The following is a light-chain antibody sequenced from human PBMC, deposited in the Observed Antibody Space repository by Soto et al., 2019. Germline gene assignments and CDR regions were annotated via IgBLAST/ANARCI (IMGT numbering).Light chain of an antibody. Sequence: DIQMTQSPSTLSASVGDTVTVTCRASQSVSGWLAWYQHKPGEAPKLLSYDASAFPRGVPSRFSGSGSGIDFTITIGSLQPDDFETYYCQQSYSPPITFGQGTRLEIK. CDR1: QSVSGW. V-gene: IGKV1-5*01. CDR2: DAS. J-gene: IGKJ5*01. CDR3: QQSYSPPIT.